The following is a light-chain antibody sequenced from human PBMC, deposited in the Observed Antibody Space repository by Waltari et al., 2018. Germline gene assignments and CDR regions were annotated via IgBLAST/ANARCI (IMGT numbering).Light chain of an antibody. CDR2: GAS. J-gene: IGKJ4*01. V-gene: IGKV3-20*01. Sequence: EIVLTQSPGTLSLSPGARATLSCRASQSVSSIYLAWYQQKPGQAPRLLNYGASSRATGIPDRFSGSGSGTDFTLTISRLEPEDFAVYYCQQYGSSPRLTFGGGTKVEIK. CDR1: QSVSSIY. CDR3: QQYGSSPRLT.